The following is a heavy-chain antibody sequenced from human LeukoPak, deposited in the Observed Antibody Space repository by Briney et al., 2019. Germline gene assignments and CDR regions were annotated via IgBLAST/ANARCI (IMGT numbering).Heavy chain of an antibody. D-gene: IGHD3-10*01. CDR3: ARDTYGSGGFYGFDF. Sequence: PGGSLRLSCVDSGFTFRSYAMHWVRQAPGKGLEWVGVISYDGSNTYSADSVKGRFTISRDNSKNTLYLQMNNLGPGDTAVYYCARDTYGSGGFYGFDFWGQGTLVTVSS. CDR1: GFTFRSYA. V-gene: IGHV3-30-3*01. J-gene: IGHJ4*02. CDR2: ISYDGSNT.